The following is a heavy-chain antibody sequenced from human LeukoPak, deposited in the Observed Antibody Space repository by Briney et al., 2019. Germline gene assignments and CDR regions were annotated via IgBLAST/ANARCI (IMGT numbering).Heavy chain of an antibody. D-gene: IGHD2-21*02. CDR2: ISSSSSYI. J-gene: IGHJ4*02. CDR3: ARDGRCGGDCYAS. CDR1: GFTFDDYG. V-gene: IGHV3-21*01. Sequence: GGSLRLSCAASGFTFDDYGMSWVRQAPGKGLEWVSIISSSSSYIYYADSVKGRFTISRDNAKNALYLQMNSLRVEDTAVYYCARDGRCGGDCYASWGQGTLVTVSS.